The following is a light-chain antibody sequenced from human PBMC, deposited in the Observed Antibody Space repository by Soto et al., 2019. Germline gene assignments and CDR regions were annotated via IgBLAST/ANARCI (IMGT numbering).Light chain of an antibody. V-gene: IGKV1-5*01. CDR1: QSISSW. Sequence: DIQMTQSPSTLSSSPGDRVTITCRASQSISSWLAWYQQKPRKAPKLLIYDASSLKSGVPSRFSGSGSGTEFTLTISSLQPDDFANYYCQQYNSYQGTFGQGTKVEIK. J-gene: IGKJ1*01. CDR3: QQYNSYQGT. CDR2: DAS.